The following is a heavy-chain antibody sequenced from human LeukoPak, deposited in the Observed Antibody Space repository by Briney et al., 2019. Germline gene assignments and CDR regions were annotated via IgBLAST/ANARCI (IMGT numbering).Heavy chain of an antibody. V-gene: IGHV3-23*01. CDR2: MSGSGYYT. J-gene: IGHJ6*03. D-gene: IGHD3-3*01. CDR1: GCDFINFA. Sequence: PGGYLRLTCASCGCDFINFALSWVGQATGKGLEWVSAMSGSGYYTYYVESVKGRFTISRDNSKNTLYLHMNSLRADDRAVYYCAKMEGQRLYDYCMDVWGRGTTVTVSS. CDR3: AKMEGQRLYDYCMDV.